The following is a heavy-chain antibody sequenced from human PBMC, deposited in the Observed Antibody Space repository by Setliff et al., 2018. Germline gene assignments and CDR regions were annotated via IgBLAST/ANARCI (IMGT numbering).Heavy chain of an antibody. Sequence: GGSLRLSCEASGFSFNNYWMYWVRQAPGKGLEWVSAISGSGGSTYYADSVKGRFTISRDNSKNTLYLQMNSLGAEDTAVYYCAKDLYSSSWNYYYYGMDVWGQGTTVTVSS. V-gene: IGHV3-23*01. CDR3: AKDLYSSSWNYYYYGMDV. CDR1: GFSFNNYW. J-gene: IGHJ6*02. CDR2: ISGSGGST. D-gene: IGHD6-13*01.